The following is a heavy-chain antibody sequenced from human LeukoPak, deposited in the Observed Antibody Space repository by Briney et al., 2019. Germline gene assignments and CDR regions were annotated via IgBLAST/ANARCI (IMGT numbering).Heavy chain of an antibody. Sequence: SETLSLTCTVSGGSISSSSSYWGWIRQPPGKGLEWIGTIYYSGSTYYNPSLKSRVTISVDTSKNQFSLKLSSVTAADTAVYYCARTGGYGYTFDIWGQGTMVIVSS. V-gene: IGHV4-39*01. D-gene: IGHD5-18*01. J-gene: IGHJ3*02. CDR2: IYYSGST. CDR3: ARTGGYGYTFDI. CDR1: GGSISSSSSY.